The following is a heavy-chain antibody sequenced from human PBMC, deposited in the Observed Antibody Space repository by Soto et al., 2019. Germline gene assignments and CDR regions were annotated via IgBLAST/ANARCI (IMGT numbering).Heavy chain of an antibody. J-gene: IGHJ5*02. V-gene: IGHV1-2*02. Sequence: ASVKVSCKASGYTFTGYYMHWVRQAPGQGLEWMGWINPNSGGTNYAQKFQGRVTMTRDTSISTAYMELSRLRSDDTAVYYCARDQRVVVPAATYNWFDPWGQGTLVTVSS. CDR3: ARDQRVVVPAATYNWFDP. D-gene: IGHD2-2*01. CDR2: INPNSGGT. CDR1: GYTFTGYY.